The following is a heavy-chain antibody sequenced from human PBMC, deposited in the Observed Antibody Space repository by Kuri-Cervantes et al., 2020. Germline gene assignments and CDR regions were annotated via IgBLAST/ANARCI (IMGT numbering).Heavy chain of an antibody. CDR3: ARDRRSYYFDY. CDR1: GGSISSGSYY. Sequence: SETLSLTCTVSGGSISSGSYYWSWIRQPAGKGLVWIGRIYTSGSTNYNPSLKSRVTISVDTSKNQFSLKLSPVTAADTAVYYCARDRRSYYFDYWGQGTLVTVSS. J-gene: IGHJ4*02. V-gene: IGHV4-61*02. CDR2: IYTSGST. D-gene: IGHD3-16*02.